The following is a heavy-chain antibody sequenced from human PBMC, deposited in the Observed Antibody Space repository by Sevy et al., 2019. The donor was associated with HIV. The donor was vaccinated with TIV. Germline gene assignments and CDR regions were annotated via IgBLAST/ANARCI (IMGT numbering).Heavy chain of an antibody. V-gene: IGHV4-38-2*01. D-gene: IGHD1-7*01. Sequence: SETLSLTCAVSGYSISSDDYWVWISQPPGKGLEWIGNIYHSGNTYYNPSLKSRVTMSLDTSMNQFSLRLTSVTAADTAVYYCARTLRGNFETRATAFNIWGQGTMVTVSS. J-gene: IGHJ3*02. CDR3: ARTLRGNFETRATAFNI. CDR2: IYHSGNT. CDR1: GYSISSDDY.